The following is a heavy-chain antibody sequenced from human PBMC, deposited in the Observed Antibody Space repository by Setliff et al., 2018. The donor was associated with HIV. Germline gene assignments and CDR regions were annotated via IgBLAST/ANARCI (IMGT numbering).Heavy chain of an antibody. CDR3: ARLTIFGVVEHDY. CDR2: IYYSAST. J-gene: IGHJ4*02. D-gene: IGHD3-3*01. V-gene: IGHV4-39*01. CDR1: GGSISSSSYY. Sequence: PSETLSLTCTVSGGSISSSSYYWGWIRQPPGKGLEWIGSIYYSASTYYNPSLKSRVTISVDTSKNQFSLKLSSVTAADTAVYYCARLTIFGVVEHDYWGQGTLVTVSS.